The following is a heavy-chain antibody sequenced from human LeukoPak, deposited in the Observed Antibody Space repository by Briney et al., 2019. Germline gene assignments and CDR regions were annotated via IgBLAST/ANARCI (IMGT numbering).Heavy chain of an antibody. CDR2: VYYSGSS. CDR3: ARDEGYTTGFDRDY. J-gene: IGHJ4*02. CDR1: GGSISSSGYY. D-gene: IGHD1-1*01. Sequence: SETLSLTCTVPGGSISSSGYYWGWIRQPPGKGLEWIGSVYYSGSSYYNPSLKSRVTISVDMSKNQFSLRLNSVTAADTAVYYCARDEGYTTGFDRDYWGQGTLVTVSS. V-gene: IGHV4-39*07.